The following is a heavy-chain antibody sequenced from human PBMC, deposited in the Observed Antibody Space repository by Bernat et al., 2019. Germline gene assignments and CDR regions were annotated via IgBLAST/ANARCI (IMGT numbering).Heavy chain of an antibody. J-gene: IGHJ4*02. CDR3: ARERTKYSGNPDGLED. D-gene: IGHD1-26*01. Sequence: VQLVESGGGVVQPGKSLRLSCAHSGFNLSIYAMYWVRHAPGKGLEWVALISYDGNNKNYADSVKGSFTISRDNARNTLYLRMNNLKAEDTAVYDCARERTKYSGNPDGLEDLGQGTLVTFAS. V-gene: IGHV3-30*04. CDR1: GFNLSIYA. CDR2: ISYDGNNK.